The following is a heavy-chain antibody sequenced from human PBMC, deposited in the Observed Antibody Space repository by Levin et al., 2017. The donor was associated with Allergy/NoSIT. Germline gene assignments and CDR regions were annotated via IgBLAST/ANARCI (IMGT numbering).Heavy chain of an antibody. CDR2: IYWDDVE. D-gene: IGHD3-9*01. V-gene: IGHV2-5*02. CDR3: AHSPPGRALTRYYFDQ. Sequence: SGPTLVKPTQTLTLTCTFSGFSLTTNGVGVGWIRQPPGKALEWLALIYWDDVERYSPSLKTSLTITKDTSKNQVVLTMTNVDPVDTATYYCAHSPPGRALTRYYFDQWGQGTLVTVSS. CDR1: GFSLTTNGVG. J-gene: IGHJ4*02.